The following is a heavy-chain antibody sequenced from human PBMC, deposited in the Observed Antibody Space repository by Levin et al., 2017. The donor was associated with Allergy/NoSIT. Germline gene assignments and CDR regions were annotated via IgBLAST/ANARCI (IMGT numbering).Heavy chain of an antibody. V-gene: IGHV3-11*06. Sequence: GGSLRLSCAASGFTFSDYYMSWIRQAPGKGLEWVSYISSSSSYTNYADSVKGRFTISRDNAKNSLYLQMNSLRAEDTAVYYCARENWDTMVQGVIPALYYYYYMDVWGKGTTVTVSS. CDR3: ARENWDTMVQGVIPALYYYYYMDV. CDR2: ISSSSSYT. D-gene: IGHD3-10*01. J-gene: IGHJ6*03. CDR1: GFTFSDYY.